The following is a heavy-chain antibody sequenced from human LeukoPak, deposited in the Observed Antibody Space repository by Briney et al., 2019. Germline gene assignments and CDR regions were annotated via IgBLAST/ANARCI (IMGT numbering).Heavy chain of an antibody. D-gene: IGHD5-18*01. CDR1: GFTFSSYA. CDR3: ARMKYSYGSGYFDY. J-gene: IGHJ4*02. Sequence: GRSLRLSCAASGFTFSSYAMHWVRQAPGKGLEWVAVISYDGSNKYYADSVKGRFTISRDNSKNTLYLQMNSLRAEDTAVYYCARMKYSYGSGYFDYWGQGTLVTVSS. V-gene: IGHV3-30-3*01. CDR2: ISYDGSNK.